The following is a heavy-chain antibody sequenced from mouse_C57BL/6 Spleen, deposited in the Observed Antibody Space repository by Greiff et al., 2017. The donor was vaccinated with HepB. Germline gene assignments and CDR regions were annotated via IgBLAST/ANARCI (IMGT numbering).Heavy chain of an antibody. CDR2: INPYNGGT. CDR3: ARTYDGYFYFDY. J-gene: IGHJ2*01. V-gene: IGHV1-19*01. D-gene: IGHD2-3*01. CDR1: GYTFTDYY. Sequence: VQLQQSGPVLVKPGASVKMSCKASGYTFTDYYMNWVKQSHGKSLEWIGVINPYNGGTSYNQKFKGKATLTVDKSSSTAYMELNSLTSEDSAVYYCARTYDGYFYFDYWGQGTTLTVSS.